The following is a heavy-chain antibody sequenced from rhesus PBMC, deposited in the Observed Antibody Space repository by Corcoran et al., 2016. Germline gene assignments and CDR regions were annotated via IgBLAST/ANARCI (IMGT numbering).Heavy chain of an antibody. Sequence: EVQLVQSGAEVTKPGASVKISCTASGYTFTDYSLHWVRQAPGQGLEWMGRVDPEDGEARHAQKFQDRVTITAETSTDTAYMEVSSLRSEDTAVYYCATRSNVYGSDAFDFWGQGLRVTVSS. CDR3: ATRSNVYGSDAFDF. V-gene: IGHV1-111*02. CDR2: VDPEDGEA. D-gene: IGHD1-44*02. CDR1: GYTFTDYS. J-gene: IGHJ3*01.